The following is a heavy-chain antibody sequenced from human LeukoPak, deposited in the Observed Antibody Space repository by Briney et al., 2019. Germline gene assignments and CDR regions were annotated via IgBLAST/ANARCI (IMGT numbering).Heavy chain of an antibody. CDR1: GGSISSSSYY. J-gene: IGHJ4*02. D-gene: IGHD4-17*01. Sequence: SETLSLTCSASGGSISSSSYYWGWIRQPPGKGLEWIGSIYYSGSTYYNPSLKSRATMSLDTSKNQFSLKVTSVTAADTAVYYCARWVTTNFDYWGQGTLVTVSS. V-gene: IGHV4-39*07. CDR3: ARWVTTNFDY. CDR2: IYYSGST.